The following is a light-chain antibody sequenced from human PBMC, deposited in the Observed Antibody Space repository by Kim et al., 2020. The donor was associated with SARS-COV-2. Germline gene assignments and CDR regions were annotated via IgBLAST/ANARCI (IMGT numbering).Light chain of an antibody. CDR1: QSIHKW. J-gene: IGKJ1*01. V-gene: IGKV1-5*01. CDR3: QQYNTSLRT. Sequence: DIQMTQSPSTLSASVGDRVTITYRASQSIHKWLAWYQQKPGTDPKLLIYDASDLEDGFPSRFKGNGSGTEFSLTIGSLQPDDFATYSCQQYNTSLRTFGQRTKVHIK. CDR2: DAS.